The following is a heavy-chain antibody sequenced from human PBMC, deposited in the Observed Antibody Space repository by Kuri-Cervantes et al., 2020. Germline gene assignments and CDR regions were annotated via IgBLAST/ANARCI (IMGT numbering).Heavy chain of an antibody. D-gene: IGHD4-17*01. CDR2: ISSSSSYI. Sequence: GGSLRLSCAASGFTFSSYSMNWVRQAPGKGLEWVSSISSSSSYIYYADSVKGRFTISRDNAKNSLYLQMNSLRAEDTAVYYCATLGGLRMTTVTTGFDYWGQGTLVTVSS. V-gene: IGHV3-21*01. CDR3: ATLGGLRMTTVTTGFDY. J-gene: IGHJ4*02. CDR1: GFTFSSYS.